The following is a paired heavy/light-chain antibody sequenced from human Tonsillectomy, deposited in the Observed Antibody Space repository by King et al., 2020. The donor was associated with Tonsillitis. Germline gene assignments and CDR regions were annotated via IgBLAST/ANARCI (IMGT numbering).Heavy chain of an antibody. CDR1: GDSVSTTANY. Sequence: QLQLQESGPRVVKTSETLSLSCTVSGDSVSTTANYWGWIRQPPGKGLEWIGSFYYTGRTYYNPSLTGRVTLSVGPSGNQFSLELRSVSAADTSIYYCARQSYYYYDESVPPLYIDSWGQGIQVTVS. CDR2: FYYTGRT. CDR3: ARQSYYYYDESVPPLYIDS. V-gene: IGHV4-39*01. J-gene: IGHJ4*02. D-gene: IGHD3-16*01.
Light chain of an antibody. CDR1: QYISSW. V-gene: IGKV1D-12*01. CDR2: GVS. CDR3: QQANSLPFT. J-gene: IGKJ3*01. Sequence: DIQMTQSPSSVSASIGDRVTITCRASQYISSWLAWYQQRPGQAPQLLIQGVSKLQGGVPSRFSGSGSGTEFTLTIDSVQPEDFATYYCQQANSLPFTFGPGTKVDIK.